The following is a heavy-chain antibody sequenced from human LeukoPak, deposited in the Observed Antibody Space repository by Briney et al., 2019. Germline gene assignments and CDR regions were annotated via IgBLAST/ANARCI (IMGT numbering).Heavy chain of an antibody. J-gene: IGHJ2*01. D-gene: IGHD3-9*01. V-gene: IGHV3-64*04. Sequence: PGGSLRLSCSASGFTFSSYAMHWVRQAPGKGLEYVSAISSNGGSTYYADSVKGRFTISRDNSKNTLYLQMNSLRAEDTAVYYCARERGEILRYFDWLPSWYFDLWGRGTLVTVSS. CDR1: GFTFSSYA. CDR3: ARERGEILRYFDWLPSWYFDL. CDR2: ISSNGGST.